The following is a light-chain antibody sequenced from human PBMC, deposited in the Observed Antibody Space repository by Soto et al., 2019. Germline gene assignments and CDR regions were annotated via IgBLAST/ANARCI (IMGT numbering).Light chain of an antibody. CDR1: RSDVGGYDY. Sequence: QSALTQPTSVSGSPGQSITISCTGARSDVGGYDYVSWYQQHPGKAPKLIIYDVSNRSSGVSNRFSGSKSGRTASLTISGLQAEDEADYYCSSYGNSNVLFGGGTKVTVL. CDR3: SSYGNSNVL. V-gene: IGLV2-14*03. CDR2: DVS. J-gene: IGLJ2*01.